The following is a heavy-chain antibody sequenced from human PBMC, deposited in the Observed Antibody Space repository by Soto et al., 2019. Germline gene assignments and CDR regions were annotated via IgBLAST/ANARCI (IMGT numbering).Heavy chain of an antibody. V-gene: IGHV4-61*01. Sequence: SQTLSLTCTVSGGSVSSGSYYWSLIRQPPGKGLGWIGYIYYSGGTNYNPSLKSRVTISVDTSKNQFYLKLSSVNAADTAVYYCARSMIVVVPRRGYFDYWGQGTLVTVSS. D-gene: IGHD3-22*01. CDR2: IYYSGGT. CDR3: ARSMIVVVPRRGYFDY. CDR1: GGSVSSGSYY. J-gene: IGHJ4*02.